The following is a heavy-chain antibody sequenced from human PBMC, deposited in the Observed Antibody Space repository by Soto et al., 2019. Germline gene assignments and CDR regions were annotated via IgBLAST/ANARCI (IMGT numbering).Heavy chain of an antibody. V-gene: IGHV4-39*02. Sequence: SETMSLTCTVSGGSISSSSYYWGWIRQPPGKGLEWIGSINYSGNTYYNPSLKSRVIISVDTSKNQFSLRLSSVTDADTAVYYCARDLETGLYYSSGIHVCGQGTT. J-gene: IGHJ6*02. D-gene: IGHD1-1*01. CDR3: ARDLETGLYYSSGIHV. CDR2: INYSGNT. CDR1: GGSISSSSYY.